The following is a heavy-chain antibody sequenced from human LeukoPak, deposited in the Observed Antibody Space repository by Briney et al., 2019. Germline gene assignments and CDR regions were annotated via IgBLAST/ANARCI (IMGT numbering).Heavy chain of an antibody. V-gene: IGHV4-4*07. Sequence: SETLSLTCTVSGASLSSNYWSWIRQPAGKGLEWIGRVYTGGNTNYNPSLKSRVTMSVDTSKNKFSLKLSSVTAADTAMYYCAREKQLWTFDYWGQGTLVTVST. D-gene: IGHD1-1*01. CDR1: GASLSSNY. CDR3: AREKQLWTFDY. CDR2: VYTGGNT. J-gene: IGHJ4*02.